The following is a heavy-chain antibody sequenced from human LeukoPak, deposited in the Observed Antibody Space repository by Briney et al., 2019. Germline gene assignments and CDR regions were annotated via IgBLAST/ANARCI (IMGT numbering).Heavy chain of an antibody. CDR2: MNPNSGNT. D-gene: IGHD3-3*01. J-gene: IGHJ6*02. CDR3: ARAPPYYDFWSGYYTGDYYYGMDA. Sequence: ASVKVSCKASGYTFTSYDINWVRQATGQGLEWMGWMNPNSGNTGYAQKFQGRVTMTRNTSISTAYMELSSLRSEDTAVYYCARAPPYYDFWSGYYTGDYYYGMDAWGQGTTVTVSS. CDR1: GYTFTSYD. V-gene: IGHV1-8*01.